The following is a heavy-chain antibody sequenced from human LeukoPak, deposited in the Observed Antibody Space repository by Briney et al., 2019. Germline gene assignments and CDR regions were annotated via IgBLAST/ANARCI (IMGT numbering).Heavy chain of an antibody. CDR1: DEVITSNNW. J-gene: IGHJ5*02. D-gene: IGHD5-12*01. CDR3: ARDLGYDGFDWAP. V-gene: IGHV4-4*02. CDR2: IFHSGTT. Sequence: PSETLSLTCTVSDEVITSNNWWSWVRQSPGKGLEWIGEIFHSGTTRYKASLESRLTISVDTSKNQISLNLTSVTAADAAVYYCARDLGYDGFDWAPWGQGTLVTVSS.